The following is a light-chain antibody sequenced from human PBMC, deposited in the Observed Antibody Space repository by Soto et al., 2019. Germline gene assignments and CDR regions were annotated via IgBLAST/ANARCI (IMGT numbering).Light chain of an antibody. CDR2: DAS. Sequence: DIHMTQSPSSLTASVGDRVTITCQTSQNISKFLIWYHQSPGKAPNLLISDASNLEAGVPSRFSGRESGTHFTLTISSLQPEDIGRYYCHQYDDLPYTFGQGTSLQIK. V-gene: IGKV1-33*01. CDR1: QNISKF. J-gene: IGKJ2*01. CDR3: HQYDDLPYT.